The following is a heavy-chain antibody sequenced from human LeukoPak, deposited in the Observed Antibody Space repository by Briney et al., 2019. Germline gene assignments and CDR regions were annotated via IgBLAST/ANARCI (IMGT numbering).Heavy chain of an antibody. CDR3: ERVITDQFDAFDI. CDR2: IYYSGST. Sequence: SETLSLTCTVSGGSISSYYWSWIRQPPGKGLEWIGYIYYSGSTNYNPSLKNRVTISLDTSKNQFSLKLSSVTAADTAVYYCERVITDQFDAFDIWGQGTMVTVSS. J-gene: IGHJ3*02. CDR1: GGSISSYY. D-gene: IGHD1-14*01. V-gene: IGHV4-59*01.